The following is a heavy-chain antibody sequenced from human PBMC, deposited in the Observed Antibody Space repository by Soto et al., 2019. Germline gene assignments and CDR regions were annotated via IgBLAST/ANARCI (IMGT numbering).Heavy chain of an antibody. V-gene: IGHV3-30-3*01. CDR3: ARISGSSSWYQHYYYYYGMDV. J-gene: IGHJ6*02. Sequence: QVQLVESGGGVVQPGRSLRLSCAASGFTFSSYAMHWVRQAPGKGLEWVAVISYDGSNKYYADSVKGRFTISRDNSKNTLYLQMNSLRAEDTAVYYGARISGSSSWYQHYYYYYGMDVWGQGTTVTVSS. D-gene: IGHD6-13*01. CDR2: ISYDGSNK. CDR1: GFTFSSYA.